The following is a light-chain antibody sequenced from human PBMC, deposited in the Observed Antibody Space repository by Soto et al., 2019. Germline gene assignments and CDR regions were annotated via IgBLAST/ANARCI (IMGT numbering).Light chain of an antibody. J-gene: IGKJ4*02. CDR3: QQSFRRWT. CDR1: QSISRK. CDR2: AAS. Sequence: DIQMTQSPSSLSASVGDRITITCRASQSISRKLNWYQQRPGKAPKLLIYAASSLHSGVPSRFSGSGSGTGFTLTISSLQPEDFATYYCQQSFRRWTFGGGTKVEIK. V-gene: IGKV1-39*01.